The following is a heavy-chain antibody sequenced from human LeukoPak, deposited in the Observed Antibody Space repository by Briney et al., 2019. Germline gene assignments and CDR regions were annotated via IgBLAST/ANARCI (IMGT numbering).Heavy chain of an antibody. D-gene: IGHD4-17*01. Sequence: GESLKISCKGSGYSFTSYWISWVRQMPGKGLEWMGRIDPSDSYTNYSPSFQGHVTISADKSISTAYLQWSSLKASDTAMYYCARAPYGEVGGYGGSYYYYGMDVWGKGTTVTVSS. V-gene: IGHV5-10-1*01. CDR3: ARAPYGEVGGYGGSYYYYGMDV. J-gene: IGHJ6*04. CDR2: IDPSDSYT. CDR1: GYSFTSYW.